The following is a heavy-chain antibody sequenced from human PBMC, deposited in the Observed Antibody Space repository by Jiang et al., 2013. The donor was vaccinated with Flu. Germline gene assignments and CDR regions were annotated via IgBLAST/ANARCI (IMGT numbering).Heavy chain of an antibody. Sequence: GAEVKKPGESLRISCKGSGYSFTSYWISWVRQMPGKGLEWMGRIDPSDSYTNYSPSFQGHVTISADKSISTAYLQWSSLKASDTAMYYCARRVELNPFRYYYGMDVWGQGTTVTVSS. CDR2: IDPSDSYT. J-gene: IGHJ6*02. CDR3: ARRVELNPFRYYYGMDV. V-gene: IGHV5-10-1*01. D-gene: IGHD1-7*01. CDR1: GYSFTSYW.